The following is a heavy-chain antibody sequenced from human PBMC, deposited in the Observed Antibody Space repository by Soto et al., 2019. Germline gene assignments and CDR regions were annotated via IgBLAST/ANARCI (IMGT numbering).Heavy chain of an antibody. CDR1: GYTFTGYY. J-gene: IGHJ3*02. CDR2: INPNSGGT. CDR3: ARDNLGYYDAFDI. D-gene: IGHD2-8*01. Sequence: ASVKVSCKASGYTFTGYYMHWVRQAPGQGLEWMGWINPNSGGTNYAQKFQGWVTMTRDTSISTAYMELSRLRSDDTAVYYCARDNLGYYDAFDIWGQGTMVTVSS. V-gene: IGHV1-2*04.